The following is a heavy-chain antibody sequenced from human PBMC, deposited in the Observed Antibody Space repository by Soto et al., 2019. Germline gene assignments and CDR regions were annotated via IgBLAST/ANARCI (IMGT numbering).Heavy chain of an antibody. J-gene: IGHJ3*02. CDR3: ARADEEAFDI. D-gene: IGHD6-19*01. CDR1: GGSISSYY. Sequence: PSETLSLTCIAGGGSISSYYWSWIRQPPGKGLEWIGYIYYSGSTNYNPSLKSRVTISVDTSKNQFSLKLSSVTAADTAVYYCARADEEAFDIWGQGTMVTVSS. CDR2: IYYSGST. V-gene: IGHV4-59*01.